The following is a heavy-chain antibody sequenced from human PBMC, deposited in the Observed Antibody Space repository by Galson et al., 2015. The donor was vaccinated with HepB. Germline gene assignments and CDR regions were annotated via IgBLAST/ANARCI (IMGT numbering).Heavy chain of an antibody. Sequence: SVKVSCKASGGTFSSYAISWVRQAPGQGLEWMGGIIPIFGTANYAQKFQGRVTITADESTSTAYMELSSLRSEDTAVYYCARVATTRRDWVGGMDVWGQGTTVTVSS. V-gene: IGHV1-69*13. D-gene: IGHD5-24*01. CDR1: GGTFSSYA. J-gene: IGHJ6*02. CDR2: IIPIFGTA. CDR3: ARVATTRRDWVGGMDV.